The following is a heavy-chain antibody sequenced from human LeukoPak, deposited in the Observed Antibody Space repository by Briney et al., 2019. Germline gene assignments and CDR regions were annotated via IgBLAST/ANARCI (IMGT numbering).Heavy chain of an antibody. CDR3: AKTSDYYSSFDY. D-gene: IGHD3-22*01. CDR1: GFTVSSNY. V-gene: IGHV3-53*01. J-gene: IGHJ4*02. CDR2: MYSGGST. Sequence: GGSLRLSCAASGFTVSSNYMSWVRQAPGRGLEWVSTMYSGGSTYYADSVKGRFTISRDSSKNTLYLQMNSLRAEDTAVYYCAKTSDYYSSFDYWGQGTLVTVSS.